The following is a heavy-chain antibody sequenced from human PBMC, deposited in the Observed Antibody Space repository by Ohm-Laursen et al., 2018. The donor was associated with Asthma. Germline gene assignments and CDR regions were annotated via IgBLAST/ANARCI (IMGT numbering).Heavy chain of an antibody. V-gene: IGHV3-30*18. CDR1: GFTFSSYG. D-gene: IGHD5-24*01. J-gene: IGHJ4*02. Sequence: SLRLSCTAPGFTFSSYGMHWVRQAPGKGLEWVAVISSTGSNKYYADSVKGRFTISRDNSKNTLFLQMNSLRAEDTAVYYCAKDGDAYIDYWGQGTLVTVSS. CDR3: AKDGDAYIDY. CDR2: ISSTGSNK.